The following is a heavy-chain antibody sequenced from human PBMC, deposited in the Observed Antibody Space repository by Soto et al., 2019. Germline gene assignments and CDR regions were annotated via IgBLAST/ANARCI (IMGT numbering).Heavy chain of an antibody. J-gene: IGHJ1*01. CDR3: ARDQRFLEWLFKAEYFQH. Sequence: GASVKVSCKASGYTFTSYGISWVRQAPGQGLEWMGWISAYNGNTNYAQKLQGRVTMTTDTSTSTAYMELRSLRSDDTAVYYCARDQRFLEWLFKAEYFQHWGQGTLVTVSS. CDR2: ISAYNGNT. V-gene: IGHV1-18*01. D-gene: IGHD3-3*01. CDR1: GYTFTSYG.